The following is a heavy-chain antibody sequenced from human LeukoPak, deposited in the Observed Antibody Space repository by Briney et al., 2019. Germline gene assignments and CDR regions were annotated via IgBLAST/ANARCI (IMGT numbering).Heavy chain of an antibody. CDR3: ARAYCSSTSCYPQVGYYFDY. Sequence: GGSLRLSCAVSGITLSNYGMSWVRQAPGKGLEWVAVIWYDGSNKYYADSVKGRFTISRDNSKNTLYLQMNSLRAENTAVYYCARAYCSSTSCYPQVGYYFDYWGQGTLVTVSS. CDR2: IWYDGSNK. V-gene: IGHV3-33*08. CDR1: GITLSNYG. D-gene: IGHD2-2*01. J-gene: IGHJ4*02.